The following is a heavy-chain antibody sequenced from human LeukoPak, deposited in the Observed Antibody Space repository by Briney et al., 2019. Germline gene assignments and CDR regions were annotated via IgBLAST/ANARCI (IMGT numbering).Heavy chain of an antibody. CDR1: GFTFSRYS. CDR2: ISSGSSYV. CDR3: AGSDTIGYSPREWDYWYFDL. J-gene: IGHJ2*01. D-gene: IGHD3-22*01. V-gene: IGHV3-21*01. Sequence: GGSLRLSCAVSGFTFSRYSMNWVRRAPGKGLQWVSSISSGSSYVYYSDSVKGRFTISRDNAKNSLFPQMNFLRAEDTAVYYCAGSDTIGYSPREWDYWYFDLWGRGTLVTVSS.